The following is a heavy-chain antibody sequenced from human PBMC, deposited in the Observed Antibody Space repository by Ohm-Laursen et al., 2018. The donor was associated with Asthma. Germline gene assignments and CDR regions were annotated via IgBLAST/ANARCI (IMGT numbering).Heavy chain of an antibody. V-gene: IGHV3-23*01. D-gene: IGHD2-2*01. Sequence: SLRLSCAASGFTFSNYAMTWVRQAPGKGLEWVSSISGSGGTTYYADSVRGRFTISRDNSKNTLYLLINTLRADDTAGYYCAKGRSADSTSCYNYWGQGTLVTVSS. CDR2: ISGSGGTT. CDR1: GFTFSNYA. CDR3: AKGRSADSTSCYNY. J-gene: IGHJ4*02.